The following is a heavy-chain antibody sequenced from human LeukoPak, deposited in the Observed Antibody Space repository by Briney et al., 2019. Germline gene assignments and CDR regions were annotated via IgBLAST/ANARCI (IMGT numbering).Heavy chain of an antibody. D-gene: IGHD3-22*01. CDR3: ASSNG. CDR1: GFTFSSYG. Sequence: TGRSLRLSCAASGFTFSSYGMHWARQAPGKGLEWVAVIWNDGSGKYYADSVKGRFTISRDNFKNTLYLQMNSLRVEDTAVYYCASSNGWGQGTLVTVSS. V-gene: IGHV3-33*01. J-gene: IGHJ4*02. CDR2: IWNDGSGK.